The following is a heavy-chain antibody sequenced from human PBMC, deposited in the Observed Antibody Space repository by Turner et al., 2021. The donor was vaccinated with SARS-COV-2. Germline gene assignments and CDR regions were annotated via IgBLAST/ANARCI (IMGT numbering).Heavy chain of an antibody. J-gene: IGHJ4*02. CDR2: ISGSGGST. D-gene: IGHD6-19*01. V-gene: IGHV3-23*01. CDR1: VFTFSSYV. Sequence: ELQLLYFGGGLVHPGGSLRPSCAASVFTFSSYVMSWVRQAPGKGLEWVSAISGSGGSTYYAASVKGRFTISRDNSKNTLYLQMNSLRAEDTAVYYCAKDPSYSSVWYGYYFDYWGQGTLVTVSS. CDR3: AKDPSYSSVWYGYYFDY.